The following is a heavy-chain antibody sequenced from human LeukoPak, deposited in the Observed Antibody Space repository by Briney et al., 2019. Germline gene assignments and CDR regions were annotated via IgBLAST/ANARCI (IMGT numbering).Heavy chain of an antibody. Sequence: PSETLSLTCAVSGYSIGSGYYWGWIRQPPGKGLEWIASIYHSGSTYYNPSLKSRVTISVDTSKNQFSLKLSSVTAADTAVYYCARDLAVVPAAIWGDGDAFDIWGQGTMVTVSS. J-gene: IGHJ3*02. CDR2: IYHSGST. D-gene: IGHD2-2*02. CDR3: ARDLAVVPAAIWGDGDAFDI. CDR1: GYSIGSGYY. V-gene: IGHV4-38-2*02.